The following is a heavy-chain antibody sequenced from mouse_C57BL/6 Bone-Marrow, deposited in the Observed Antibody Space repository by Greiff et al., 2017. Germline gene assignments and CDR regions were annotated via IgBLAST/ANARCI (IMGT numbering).Heavy chain of an antibody. CDR2: INPGSGGT. CDR1: GYAFTNYL. CDR3: ARSGYGSSYGAMDY. Sequence: QVQLQQSGAELVRPGTSVKVSCKASGYAFTNYLIEWVKQRPGPGLEWIGVINPGSGGTNYNEKFKGKATLTADKSSSTAYMQLSSLTSEDSAVYFCARSGYGSSYGAMDYWGQGTSVTVSS. V-gene: IGHV1-54*01. J-gene: IGHJ4*01. D-gene: IGHD1-1*01.